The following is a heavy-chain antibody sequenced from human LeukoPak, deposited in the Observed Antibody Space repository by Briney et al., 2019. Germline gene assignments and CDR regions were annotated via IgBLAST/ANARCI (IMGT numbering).Heavy chain of an antibody. CDR3: ATGGRSGMAFDF. V-gene: IGHV3-11*05. J-gene: IGHJ4*02. D-gene: IGHD2-8*01. CDR2: ISNSGSYT. Sequence: GGSLRLSCAASGFSFSDNYMSWIRQAPGKGLEWVSYISNSGSYTNYPDSVKGRFTISRDNAKNSLYLQMNSLRVEDTAVYYCATGGRSGMAFDFWGQGTLVTVSS. CDR1: GFSFSDNY.